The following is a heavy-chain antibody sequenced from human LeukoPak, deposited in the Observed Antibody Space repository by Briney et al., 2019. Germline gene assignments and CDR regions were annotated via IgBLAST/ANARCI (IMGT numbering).Heavy chain of an antibody. CDR1: GFTFSSYS. Sequence: GGSLRLSCAASGFTFSSYSMNWVRQAPGKGLEWVSAISGSGGSTYYADSVKGRFTISRDNSKNTLYLQMNSLRAEDTAVYYCANLRIQLWLSTIGWGQGTLVTVSS. V-gene: IGHV3-23*01. CDR3: ANLRIQLWLSTIG. D-gene: IGHD5-18*01. J-gene: IGHJ4*02. CDR2: ISGSGGST.